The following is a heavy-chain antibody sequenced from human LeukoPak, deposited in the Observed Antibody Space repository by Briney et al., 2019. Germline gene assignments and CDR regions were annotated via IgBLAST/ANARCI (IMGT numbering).Heavy chain of an antibody. CDR1: GFTFSSYW. Sequence: PGGSLRLSCAASGFTFSSYWMHWVRQAPGKGRVWVSHINSDGTFTTYADSVKGRFTISRDNSKNTLYLQMNSLRAEDTAVYYCARRAGAYSHPYDYWGQGTLVTVSS. V-gene: IGHV3-74*01. J-gene: IGHJ4*02. D-gene: IGHD4/OR15-4a*01. CDR2: INSDGTFT. CDR3: ARRAGAYSHPYDY.